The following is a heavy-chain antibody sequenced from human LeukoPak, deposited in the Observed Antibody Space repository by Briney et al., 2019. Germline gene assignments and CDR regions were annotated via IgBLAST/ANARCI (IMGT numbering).Heavy chain of an antibody. CDR1: GYSFTSYW. J-gene: IGHJ4*02. CDR3: ARLLMQSHYDPYWLGDY. V-gene: IGHV5-51*01. Sequence: RGESLKISCKGSGYSFTSYWIGWVRQMPGKGLEWMGVIYPGDSDTRHSPSFQGQVTISADKSISTAYLQWSSLKASDTAMYYCARLLMQSHYDPYWLGDYWGQGTLVTVSS. D-gene: IGHD3-3*01. CDR2: IYPGDSDT.